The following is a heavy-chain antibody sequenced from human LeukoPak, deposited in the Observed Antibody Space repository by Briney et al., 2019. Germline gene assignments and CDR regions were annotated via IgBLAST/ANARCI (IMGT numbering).Heavy chain of an antibody. J-gene: IGHJ4*02. Sequence: ASVKVSCKASGYTFTGYYMHWVRQAPGQGLEWMGWINPNSGGTNYAQKFQGWVTMTRDTSISTAYMELSRLRSDDTAVYYCARDGYYGSGSYYPYYFDYWGQGTLVTVSS. CDR2: INPNSGGT. V-gene: IGHV1-2*04. CDR3: ARDGYYGSGSYYPYYFDY. CDR1: GYTFTGYY. D-gene: IGHD3-10*01.